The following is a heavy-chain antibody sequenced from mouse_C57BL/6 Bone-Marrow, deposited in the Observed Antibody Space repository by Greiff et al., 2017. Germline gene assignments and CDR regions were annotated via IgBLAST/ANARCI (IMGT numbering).Heavy chain of an antibody. CDR3: ARPQLRLGYAMDY. CDR2: INPNNGGT. D-gene: IGHD3-2*02. Sequence: EVKLQESGPELVKPGASVKIPCKASGYTFTDYNMDWVKQSHGKSLEWIGDINPNNGGTIYNQKFKGKATLTVDKSSSTAYMELRSLTSEDTAVYYCARPQLRLGYAMDYWGQGTSVTVSS. V-gene: IGHV1-18*01. CDR1: GYTFTDYN. J-gene: IGHJ4*01.